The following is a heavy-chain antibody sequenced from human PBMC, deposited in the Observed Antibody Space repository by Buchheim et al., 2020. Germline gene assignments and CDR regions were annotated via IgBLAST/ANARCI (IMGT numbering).Heavy chain of an antibody. CDR2: IDWNDGK. Sequence: QGALKESGPALVKPTQTLTLTCTFSGFSLSTSGVRVSWVRQPPGKALEWLARIDWNDGKFYSSSLKTRLTISKDTSQNQVVLTMTNMDPVDTATYYCARMIWWSHDCWGQGTL. D-gene: IGHD2-21*01. J-gene: IGHJ4*02. V-gene: IGHV2-70*04. CDR1: GFSLSTSGVR. CDR3: ARMIWWSHDC.